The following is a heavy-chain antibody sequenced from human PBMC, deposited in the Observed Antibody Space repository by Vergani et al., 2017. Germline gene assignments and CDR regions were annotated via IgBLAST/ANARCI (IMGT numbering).Heavy chain of an antibody. Sequence: VQLVESGGGLVKPGGSLRLSCAASGFTFSSYSMNWVRQAPGKGLEWVAVISYDGSNKYYADSVKGRFTISRDNSKNTLYLQMNSLRAEDTAVYYCARGPTYYDILTGHYFDYWGQGTLVTVSS. J-gene: IGHJ4*02. CDR1: GFTFSSYS. CDR3: ARGPTYYDILTGHYFDY. V-gene: IGHV3-30*03. CDR2: ISYDGSNK. D-gene: IGHD3-9*01.